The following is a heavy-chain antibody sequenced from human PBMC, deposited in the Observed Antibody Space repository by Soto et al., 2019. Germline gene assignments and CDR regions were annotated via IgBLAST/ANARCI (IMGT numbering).Heavy chain of an antibody. J-gene: IGHJ5*02. CDR1: GYNFTRYV. CDR3: ARVAAAENWFDP. Sequence: GASGKVSCKASGYNFTRYVISWVRQAPGQGLEWMGWISAYNGDTNYAQKLQGRVTMTTDTSTSTAYMELRSLGSDDTAVYYCARVAAAENWFDPWGQGTLVTVSS. CDR2: ISAYNGDT. D-gene: IGHD6-13*01. V-gene: IGHV1-18*01.